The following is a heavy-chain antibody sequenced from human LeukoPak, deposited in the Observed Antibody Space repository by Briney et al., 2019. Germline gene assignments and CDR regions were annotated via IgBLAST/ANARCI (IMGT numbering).Heavy chain of an antibody. CDR1: GFTLSNNY. V-gene: IGHV3-53*01. CDR2: IYSGGST. J-gene: IGHJ4*02. CDR3: GSSPYVWGIDH. D-gene: IGHD3-16*01. Sequence: GGSLTLSCALSGFTLSNNYTSWVPQAPGKRVEWVSIIYSGGSTYYAESVKGRFTISRDNSKNTLLLQMKSLRADDTAVYYCGSSPYVWGIDHWGEGTPVTVSS.